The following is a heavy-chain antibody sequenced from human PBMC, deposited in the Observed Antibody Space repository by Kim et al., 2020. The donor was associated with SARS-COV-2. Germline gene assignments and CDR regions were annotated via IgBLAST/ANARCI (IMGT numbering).Heavy chain of an antibody. CDR3: AKKFKWELLHVNYYGMDV. CDR1: GFTFSSYA. CDR2: ISGSGGST. Sequence: GGSLRLSCAASGFTFSSYAMSWVRQAPGKGLEWVSAISGSGGSTYYADSVKGRFTISRDNSKNTLYLQMNSLRAEDTAVYYCAKKFKWELLHVNYYGMDVWGQGTTVTVSS. V-gene: IGHV3-23*01. D-gene: IGHD1-26*01. J-gene: IGHJ6*02.